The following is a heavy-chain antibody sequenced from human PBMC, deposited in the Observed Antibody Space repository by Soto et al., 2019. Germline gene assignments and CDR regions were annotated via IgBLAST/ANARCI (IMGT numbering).Heavy chain of an antibody. V-gene: IGHV5-51*01. CDR1: GYTFMFYW. J-gene: IGHJ4*02. Sequence: GESLKISCKGSGYTFMFYWIAWVRQMPGKGLEWMGIIYPGDSDTKYSPSFQGQVTISVDKSISTAYLQWSSLKASDTAIYYCARHSAQYYYDTGAYYFFWGQAPQVTVSS. D-gene: IGHD3-22*01. CDR3: ARHSAQYYYDTGAYYFF. CDR2: IYPGDSDT.